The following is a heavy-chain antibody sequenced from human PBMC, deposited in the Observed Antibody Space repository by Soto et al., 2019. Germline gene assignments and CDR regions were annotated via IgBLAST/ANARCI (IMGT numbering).Heavy chain of an antibody. J-gene: IGHJ4*02. CDR2: ISYDGSNK. CDR1: GFTFSSYA. CDR3: AGSGYRYGLFDY. V-gene: IGHV3-30-3*01. Sequence: QVQLVESGGGVVQPGRSLRLSCAASGFTFSSYAMHWVRQAPGKGLEWVAVISYDGSNKYYADSVKGRFTISRDNSKNTLYLQMNSLRAEDTAVYYCAGSGYRYGLFDYWGQGTLVTVSS. D-gene: IGHD5-18*01.